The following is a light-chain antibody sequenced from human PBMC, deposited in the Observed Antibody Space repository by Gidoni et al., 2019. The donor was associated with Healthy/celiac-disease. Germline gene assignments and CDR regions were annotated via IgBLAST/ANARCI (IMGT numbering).Light chain of an antibody. J-gene: IGLJ3*02. CDR3: AAWDDSLNGWV. CDR1: SSNIGSNT. V-gene: IGLV1-44*01. Sequence: QSVLTQPPSASGTPGQRVTISCSGSSSNIGSNTVNWYPQLPGTAPKLLIYSNNHRPPGVPDRFSGSKSGTSASLAISGLQSEDEADYYCAAWDDSLNGWVFGGGTKLTVL. CDR2: SNN.